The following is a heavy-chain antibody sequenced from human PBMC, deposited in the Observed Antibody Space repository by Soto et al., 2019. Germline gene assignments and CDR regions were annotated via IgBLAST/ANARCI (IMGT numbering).Heavy chain of an antibody. CDR3: ARVDHGDEGVLDY. CDR1: GGSVSSGSYY. D-gene: IGHD4-17*01. J-gene: IGHJ4*02. CDR2: IYYSGST. V-gene: IGHV4-61*01. Sequence: QVQLQESGPGLVKPSETLSLTCTVSGGSVSSGSYYWSWIRQPPGKGLEWSGYIYYSGSTNYNPALEGRVTISVDTSKSQFALKLRSVTAADTAVYYCARVDHGDEGVLDYWCQGTLVTDSS.